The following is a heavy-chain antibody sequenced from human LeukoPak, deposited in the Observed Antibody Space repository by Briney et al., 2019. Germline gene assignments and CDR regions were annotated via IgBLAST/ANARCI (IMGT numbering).Heavy chain of an antibody. CDR1: GFTVSSNY. CDR2: IYSGGTT. Sequence: LSGGSLRLSCAASGFTVSSNYMSWVRQAPGKGLEWVSVIYSGGTTSYADSVKGRFTISRDNSKNTLFLQLNSLRAEDTAVYYRARVSSYGSGSYYHYYFDYWGQGTLVTVSS. V-gene: IGHV3-53*01. J-gene: IGHJ4*02. D-gene: IGHD3-10*01. CDR3: ARVSSYGSGSYYHYYFDY.